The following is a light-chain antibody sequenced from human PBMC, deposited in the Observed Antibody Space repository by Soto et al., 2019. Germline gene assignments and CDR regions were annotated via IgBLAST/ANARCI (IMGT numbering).Light chain of an antibody. V-gene: IGLV1-40*01. Sequence: QSVLTQPPSVSEAPGQRVTISCTGSSSNIGAGYEAHWYQQVPGTAPKLLIYENNNRPSGVPDRFSGSKSGPSASLAITGLLADDEAEYYCQSYDSSLGGYVFGTGTKLTVL. CDR1: SSNIGAGYE. CDR2: ENN. J-gene: IGLJ1*01. CDR3: QSYDSSLGGYV.